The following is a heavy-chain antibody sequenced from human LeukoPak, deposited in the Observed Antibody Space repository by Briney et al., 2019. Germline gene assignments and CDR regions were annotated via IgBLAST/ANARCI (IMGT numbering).Heavy chain of an antibody. Sequence: PSETLSLTCTVSGGSISSGSYYWSWTRQPAGKGLEWIGRIYTSGSTNYNPSLKSRVTISVDTSKNQFSLKLSSVTAADTAVYYCARAEERFLDKYYYYYMDVWGKGTTVAVSS. CDR1: GGSISSGSYY. V-gene: IGHV4-61*02. CDR3: ARAEERFLDKYYYYYMDV. D-gene: IGHD3-3*01. CDR2: IYTSGST. J-gene: IGHJ6*03.